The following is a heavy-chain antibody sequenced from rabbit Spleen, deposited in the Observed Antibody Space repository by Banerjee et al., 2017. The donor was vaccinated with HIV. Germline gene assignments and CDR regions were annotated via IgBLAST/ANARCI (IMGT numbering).Heavy chain of an antibody. CDR2: INAVTGIT. CDR1: GVSFSSSSY. J-gene: IGHJ4*01. CDR3: ARDLAGVIGWNFGW. V-gene: IGHV1S7*01. Sequence: HLKESGGGLVQPGGSLKLSCTASGVSFSSSSYMCWVRQAPGKGLEWIACINAVTGITYYANWVNGRFSISSDNAQNTVFLQMTSLTASDTATYFCARDLAGVIGWNFGWWGPGTLVTVS. D-gene: IGHD4-1*01.